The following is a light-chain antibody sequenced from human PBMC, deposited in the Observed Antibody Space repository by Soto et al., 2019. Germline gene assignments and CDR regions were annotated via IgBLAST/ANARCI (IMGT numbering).Light chain of an antibody. V-gene: IGLV2-14*01. CDR1: SSDVGGYNY. CDR3: TSKTSPSPRV. J-gene: IGLJ1*01. Sequence: QSALTQPASVSGSPGQSITISCTGSSSDVGGYNYVSWYQQHPGKAPKLMIYDVSKRPSGVSNRFSGSKSGNTASLTISGLQAEDGADYNCTSKTSPSPRVFGTGTKATSL. CDR2: DVS.